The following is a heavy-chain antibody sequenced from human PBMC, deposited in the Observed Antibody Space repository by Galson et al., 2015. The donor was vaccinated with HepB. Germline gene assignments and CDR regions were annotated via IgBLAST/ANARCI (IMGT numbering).Heavy chain of an antibody. V-gene: IGHV3-30*18. CDR2: TSYDGRKQ. CDR1: GFSFSHHG. D-gene: IGHD2-15*01. CDR3: AKDARGFSVVGGMDV. J-gene: IGHJ6*02. Sequence: SLRLSCAASGFSFSHHGMHWVRQAPGKGLEWVADTSYDGRKQWYADSVKGRFSISRDNSRNTMYLEMNNLRIEDTGVYYCAKDARGFSVVGGMDVWGQGTTVMVSS.